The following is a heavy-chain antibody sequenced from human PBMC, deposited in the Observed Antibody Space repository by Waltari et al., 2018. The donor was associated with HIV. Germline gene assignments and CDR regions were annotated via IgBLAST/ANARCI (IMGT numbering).Heavy chain of an antibody. D-gene: IGHD1-26*01. CDR1: EFTLRSHD. CDR2: IGIAGNT. CDR3: VRAGGSYYHFDY. V-gene: IGHV3-13*01. J-gene: IGHJ4*02. Sequence: EVQLVESGGGLVQPGGSLRLSCAASEFTLRSHDMHWVRQTTGKGLEWVAGIGIAGNTNYADSVKGRFTISRENGKHSLYLQMTSLRAGDTAVYYCVRAGGSYYHFDYWGQGTLVTVSS.